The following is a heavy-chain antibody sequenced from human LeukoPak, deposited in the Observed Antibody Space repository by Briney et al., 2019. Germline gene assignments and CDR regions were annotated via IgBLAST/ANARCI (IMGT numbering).Heavy chain of an antibody. D-gene: IGHD7-27*01. CDR2: TRGSGSGM. J-gene: IGHJ4*02. V-gene: IGHV3-21*05. Sequence: PGGSLRLSCAASGFAFSDYSMNWVRQAPGKGLEWVANTRGSGSGMGGGNYYAGAVKGRFTISRDNAKNSLYLQMNSLRAEDTAFYYCARDDNWGFDYWGQGALVTVSS. CDR3: ARDDNWGFDY. CDR1: GFAFSDYS.